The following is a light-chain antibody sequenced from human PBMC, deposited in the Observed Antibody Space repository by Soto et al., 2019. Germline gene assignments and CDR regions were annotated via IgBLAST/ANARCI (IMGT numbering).Light chain of an antibody. V-gene: IGKV3-20*01. CDR1: QSLSSNY. CDR2: GAS. CDR3: HQYGSSPWT. J-gene: IGKJ1*01. Sequence: EIVLTQSPGTLSLSPGERATLSCRASQSLSSNYLAWYQQKPGQAPRLLIYGASSRATGIPDRFSGSGSGTDFTLTISRLEPEDFAVYFCHQYGSSPWTFGQGTKGDIK.